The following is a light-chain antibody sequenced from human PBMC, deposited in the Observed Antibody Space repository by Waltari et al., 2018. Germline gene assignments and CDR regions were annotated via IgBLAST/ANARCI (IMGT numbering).Light chain of an antibody. CDR3: QSYDSSLSGNV. CDR1: SSNIGAGYA. V-gene: IGLV1-40*01. Sequence: QSVLTQPPSVSGAPGQRVTISCTESSSNIGAGYAVHWYQQLPGTAPKLLIYGNSNRPSGVPDRFSGSKSGTSASLAITGLQAEDEADYYCQSYDSSLSGNVFGSGTKVTVL. CDR2: GNS. J-gene: IGLJ6*01.